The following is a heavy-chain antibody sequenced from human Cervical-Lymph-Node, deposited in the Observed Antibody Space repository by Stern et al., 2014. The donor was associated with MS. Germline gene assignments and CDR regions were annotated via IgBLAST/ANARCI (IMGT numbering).Heavy chain of an antibody. Sequence: QVQLVQSGAEVKKPGSSVKVSCKASGGTFSSYAISWVRQAPGQGLEWMGGIIPIFGKANYAQKFQGRVTITAVETTSTVYMELSSLRSEDTAVYYCARDLYGDYSSNSDYWGQGTLVTVSS. V-gene: IGHV1-69*01. CDR3: ARDLYGDYSSNSDY. CDR2: IIPIFGKA. CDR1: GGTFSSYA. J-gene: IGHJ4*02. D-gene: IGHD4-17*01.